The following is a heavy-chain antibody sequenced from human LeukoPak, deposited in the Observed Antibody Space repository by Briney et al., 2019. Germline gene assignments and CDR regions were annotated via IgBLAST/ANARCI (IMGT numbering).Heavy chain of an antibody. CDR3: ARAQLRFDAFDI. CDR2: IYSGGST. Sequence: GGSLRLSCAASGFTVSSNYMSWVRQAPGKGLEWVSVIYSGGSTYYADSVKGRFTISRDNSKNTLYLQMNSLRAEDTAVYYCARAQLRFDAFDIWGQGTMVTVSS. D-gene: IGHD4-17*01. V-gene: IGHV3-66*01. J-gene: IGHJ3*02. CDR1: GFTVSSNY.